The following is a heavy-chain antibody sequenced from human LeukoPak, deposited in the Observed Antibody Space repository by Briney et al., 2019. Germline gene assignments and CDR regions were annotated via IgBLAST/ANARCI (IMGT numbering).Heavy chain of an antibody. D-gene: IGHD6-19*01. V-gene: IGHV3-30*02. CDR3: AKDFQWYSSGWSHAFDI. CDR2: IRYDGSNK. CDR1: GFTFSSYG. Sequence: PGGSLRLSCAASGFTFSSYGMHWVRQAPGKGLEWVAFIRYDGSNKYYADSVKGRFTISRDNSKNTLYLQMNSLRAEDTAVYYCAKDFQWYSSGWSHAFDIWGQGTMVTVSS. J-gene: IGHJ3*02.